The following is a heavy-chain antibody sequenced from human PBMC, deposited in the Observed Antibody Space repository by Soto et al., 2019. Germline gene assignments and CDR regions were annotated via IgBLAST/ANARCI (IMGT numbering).Heavy chain of an antibody. V-gene: IGHV4-30-2*01. D-gene: IGHD3-16*02. Sequence: SETLSLTCAVSGGSISSGGYSWSWIRQPPGKGLEWIGYIYHSGSTYYNPSLKSRVTISVDRSKNQFSLKLSSVTAADTAIYYCASYLWGTYSYFHYWGQGTPVTVSS. J-gene: IGHJ4*02. CDR3: ASYLWGTYSYFHY. CDR1: GGSISSGGYS. CDR2: IYHSGST.